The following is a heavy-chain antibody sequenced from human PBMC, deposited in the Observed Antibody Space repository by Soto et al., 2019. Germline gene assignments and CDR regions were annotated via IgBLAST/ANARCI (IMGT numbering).Heavy chain of an antibody. J-gene: IGHJ4*02. CDR1: GFTFSSYG. V-gene: IGHV3-30*18. CDR3: AKDSRIVVVTPRYDY. D-gene: IGHD2-21*02. Sequence: QVQLVESGGGVVQPGRSLRLSCAASGFTFSSYGMHWVRQAPGKGLEWVAVISYDGSNKYYADSVKGRFNISRDNSKSTLYLPMTSLRAEDTAVYYCAKDSRIVVVTPRYDYWCQGNLVTDCS. CDR2: ISYDGSNK.